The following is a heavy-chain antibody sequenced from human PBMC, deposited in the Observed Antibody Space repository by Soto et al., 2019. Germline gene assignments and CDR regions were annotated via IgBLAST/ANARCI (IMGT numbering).Heavy chain of an antibody. Sequence: QVQLQQWGAGLLKPSETLFLNCAVNGGSLSGYYWSWIRQPPGKGLEWIGEVKDGGHTNYSPSLRGRVTISSNTSNKQVSLRLKSVTAPDKGLYHWARGQEGGGATEWDQGSLVTVS. V-gene: IGHV4-34*01. CDR1: GGSLSGYY. CDR3: ARGQEGGGATE. CDR2: VKDGGHT. J-gene: IGHJ1*01. D-gene: IGHD5-12*01.